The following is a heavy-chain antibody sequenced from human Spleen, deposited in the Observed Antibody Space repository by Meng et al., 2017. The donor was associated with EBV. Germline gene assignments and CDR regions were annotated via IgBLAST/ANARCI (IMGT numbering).Heavy chain of an antibody. CDR1: GYTFTTYY. CDR3: ARDYGGNSGGDF. Sequence: QWQMGQSGAEVKKPGASVKVSCKASGYTFTTYYIHWVRQAPGQGLEWVGMINPSGGSTTYAQRFQGRVTMTRDTSTSTVYMELSSLTSEDTAVYYCARDYGGNSGGDFWGQGTLVTVSS. V-gene: IGHV1-46*01. D-gene: IGHD4-23*01. CDR2: INPSGGST. J-gene: IGHJ4*02.